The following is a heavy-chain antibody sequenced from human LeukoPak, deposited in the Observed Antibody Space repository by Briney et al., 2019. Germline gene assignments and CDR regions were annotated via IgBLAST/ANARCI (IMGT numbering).Heavy chain of an antibody. J-gene: IGHJ3*01. D-gene: IGHD1-26*01. CDR2: INQDGSEK. CDR3: ARGYRIVDLFCALL. Sequence: GGSLRLSCAASGFTFNNYWMSWVRQAPGKGLEWVANINQDGSEKYYVDSVKGQFTISRDNVKNSLYLQMNTLRAEDTAVYYCARGYRIVDLFCALLWGQGTMVTVSS. CDR1: GFTFNNYW. V-gene: IGHV3-7*01.